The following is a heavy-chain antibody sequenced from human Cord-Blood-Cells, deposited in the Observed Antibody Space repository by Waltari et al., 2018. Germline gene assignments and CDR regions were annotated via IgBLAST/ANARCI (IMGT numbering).Heavy chain of an antibody. V-gene: IGHV1-8*01. CDR3: ASTPSKYYDFWSGYYTY. CDR2: MNPNSGNT. CDR1: GYTFTSYD. Sequence: QVQLVQSGAEVKKPGASVKVSCKASGYTFTSYDINWVRQATGQGLEWMGWMNPNSGNTGYAQKVQGRVTMTRNTSISTAYMELSSLRSEDTAVYYCASTPSKYYDFWSGYYTYWGQGTLVTVSS. D-gene: IGHD3-3*01. J-gene: IGHJ4*02.